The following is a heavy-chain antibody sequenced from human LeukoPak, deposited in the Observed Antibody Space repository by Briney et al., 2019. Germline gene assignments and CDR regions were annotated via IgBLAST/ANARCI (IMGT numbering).Heavy chain of an antibody. CDR3: ARGGGAAADPFDY. CDR1: GFTFSSYA. Sequence: GSLRLSCAASGFTFSSYAMSWVRQAPGKGLEWIGEINHSGSTNYNPSLKSRVTISVDTSKNQFSLKLSSVTAADTAVYYCARGGGAAADPFDYWGQGTLVTVSS. CDR2: INHSGST. D-gene: IGHD6-13*01. J-gene: IGHJ4*02. V-gene: IGHV4-34*01.